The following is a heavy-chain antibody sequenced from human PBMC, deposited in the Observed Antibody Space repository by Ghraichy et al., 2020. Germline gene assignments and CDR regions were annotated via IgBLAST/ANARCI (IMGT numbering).Heavy chain of an antibody. J-gene: IGHJ4*02. CDR3: ARGGSNIAAAGKRGVDY. Sequence: SETLSLTCAVYGGSFSGYYWSWIRQPPGKGLEWIGEINHSGSTNYNPSLKSRVTISVDTSKNQFSLKLSSVTAADTAVYYCARGGSNIAAAGKRGVDYWGQGTLVTVSS. D-gene: IGHD6-13*01. CDR1: GGSFSGYY. CDR2: INHSGST. V-gene: IGHV4-34*01.